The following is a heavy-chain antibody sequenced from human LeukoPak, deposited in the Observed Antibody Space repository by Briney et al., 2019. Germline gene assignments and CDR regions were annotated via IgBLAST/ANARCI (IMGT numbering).Heavy chain of an antibody. CDR3: ARGGPIGVDY. Sequence: SETLSLTCAVYGGSFSGYYWSWIRQPPGKGLEWIGEINNSGSTNYNPSLKSRVTISEDTSKNQFSLKLSSVTAADTAVYYCARGGPIGVDYWGQGTLVTVSS. J-gene: IGHJ4*02. V-gene: IGHV4-34*01. D-gene: IGHD3-3*01. CDR2: INNSGST. CDR1: GGSFSGYY.